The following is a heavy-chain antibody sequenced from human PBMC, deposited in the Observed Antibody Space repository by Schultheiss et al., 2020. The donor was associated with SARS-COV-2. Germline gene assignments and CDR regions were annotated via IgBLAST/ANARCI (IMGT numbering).Heavy chain of an antibody. Sequence: GGSLRLSCAASGFTFSSYAMHWVRQAPGKGLEWVSGISWNSGSIGYADSVKGRFTISRDNAKNSLYLQMNSLRAEDTALYYCAKDILYEAVASKGGMDVWGQGTTVTVSS. V-gene: IGHV3-9*01. J-gene: IGHJ6*02. CDR1: GFTFSSYA. CDR3: AKDILYEAVASKGGMDV. D-gene: IGHD6-19*01. CDR2: ISWNSGSI.